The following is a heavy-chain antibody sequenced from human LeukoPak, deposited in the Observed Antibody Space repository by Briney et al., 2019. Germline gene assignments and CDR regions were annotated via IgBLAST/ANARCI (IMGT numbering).Heavy chain of an antibody. CDR2: IYYSGST. J-gene: IGHJ4*02. CDR1: GGSISSYY. V-gene: IGHV4-59*01. Sequence: NLSETLSLTCTVSGGSISSYYWSWIRQPPGKGLEWIGYIYYSGSTNYNPSLKSRVTISVDTSKNQFSLKLSSVTAADTAVYYCARYGRSSGSYYAHYFDYWGQGTLVTVSS. CDR3: ARYGRSSGSYYAHYFDY. D-gene: IGHD3-10*01.